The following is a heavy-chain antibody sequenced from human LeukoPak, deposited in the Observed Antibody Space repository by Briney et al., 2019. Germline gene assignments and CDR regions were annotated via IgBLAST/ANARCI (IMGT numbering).Heavy chain of an antibody. CDR1: GYTFTAYY. V-gene: IGHV1-2*02. CDR3: ARVLRRDGYNRFFDY. CDR2: INPNSGVT. D-gene: IGHD5-24*01. Sequence: ASVKVSCKASGYTFTAYYIHWVRQAPGQGLEWMGWINPNSGVTNYAQKFQGRVTMTRDTPITKAYLELSRLRPDDTAVYYCARVLRRDGYNRFFDYWGQGTLVTVSS. J-gene: IGHJ4*02.